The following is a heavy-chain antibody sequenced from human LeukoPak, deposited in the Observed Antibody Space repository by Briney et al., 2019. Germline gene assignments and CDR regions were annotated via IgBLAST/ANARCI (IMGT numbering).Heavy chain of an antibody. D-gene: IGHD4-17*01. CDR2: ISGSGGST. V-gene: IGHV3-23*01. CDR3: AKDPSLDYGDYVSAFDI. CDR1: GFTFSSYA. Sequence: PGGSLRLSCAASGFTFSSYAMSWVRQAPGKGLEWVSAISGSGGSTYYADSVKGRFTISRDISKNTLHLQMNSLRAEDAALYYCAKDPSLDYGDYVSAFDIWGQGTMVTVSS. J-gene: IGHJ3*02.